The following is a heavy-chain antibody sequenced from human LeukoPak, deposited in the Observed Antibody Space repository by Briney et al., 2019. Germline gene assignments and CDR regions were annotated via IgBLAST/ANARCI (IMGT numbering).Heavy chain of an antibody. V-gene: IGHV4-4*07. CDR2: IYSSGST. CDR3: ARLSQERVGVGYYYYMAV. J-gene: IGHJ6*03. D-gene: IGHD2-15*01. CDR1: GGSISSYY. Sequence: SETLSLTCTVSGGSISSYYWSWIRQPAGKGLEWIGRIYSSGSTNYSPSLKSRVTISVDTSKNQFSLKLSSVTAADTAVYYCARLSQERVGVGYYYYMAVWGKGTTVTVSS.